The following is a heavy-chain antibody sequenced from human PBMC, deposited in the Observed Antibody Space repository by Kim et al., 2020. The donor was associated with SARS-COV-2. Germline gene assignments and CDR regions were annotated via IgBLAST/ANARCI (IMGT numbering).Heavy chain of an antibody. CDR3: ARGRILQPSSRTGNGAFDI. CDR1: GGSFSGYY. Sequence: SETLSLTCAVYGGSFSGYYWSWIRQPPGKGLEWIGEINHSGSTNYNPSLKSRVTISVDTSKNQFSLKLSSVTAADTAVYYCARGRILQPSSRTGNGAFDIWGQGTMVTVSS. CDR2: INHSGST. J-gene: IGHJ3*02. V-gene: IGHV4-34*01. D-gene: IGHD2-15*01.